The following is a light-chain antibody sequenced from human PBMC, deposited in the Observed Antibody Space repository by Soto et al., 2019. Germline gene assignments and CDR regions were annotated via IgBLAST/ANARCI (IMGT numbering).Light chain of an antibody. V-gene: IGLV1-40*01. CDR2: GNS. Sequence: QSVLTQPPSVSGAPGQRVTVSCTGSSSNIGAGYDVHWYQQLPGTAPKLLIYGNSNRPSGVPHRFSGSKSGTSASLAITGLQAEDEADYYCQSYDSSLSGNVVFGGGTKLTVL. J-gene: IGLJ2*01. CDR3: QSYDSSLSGNVV. CDR1: SSNIGAGYD.